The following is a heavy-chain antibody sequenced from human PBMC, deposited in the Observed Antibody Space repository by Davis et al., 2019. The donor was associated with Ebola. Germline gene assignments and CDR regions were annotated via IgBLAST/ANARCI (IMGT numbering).Heavy chain of an antibody. Sequence: GESLKISCAASGFTFGDYAMHWVRQAPGKGLEWVSLVSWDGRSTAYADSVKGRFTTFRDNPKNTLYLQMNSLRADDTAVYYCAKQRGVGAIDYDYWGRGTVVTVSS. CDR3: AKQRGVGAIDYDY. CDR2: VSWDGRST. V-gene: IGHV3-43D*03. J-gene: IGHJ4*02. D-gene: IGHD1-26*01. CDR1: GFTFGDYA.